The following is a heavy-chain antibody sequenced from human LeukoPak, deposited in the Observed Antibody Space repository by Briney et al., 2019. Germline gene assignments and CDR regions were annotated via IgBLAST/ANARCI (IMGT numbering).Heavy chain of an antibody. CDR3: ARTEYNWFDP. V-gene: IGHV4-59*01. CDR1: GFTFSSYA. CDR2: IFYSGST. J-gene: IGHJ5*02. Sequence: GSLRLSCAASGFTFSSYAMSWIRQPPGKGLEWIGYIFYSGSTNYNPSLKSRVTISVDTSKNQFSLNLSSVTAADTAVYYCARTEYNWFDPWGQGTLVTVSS.